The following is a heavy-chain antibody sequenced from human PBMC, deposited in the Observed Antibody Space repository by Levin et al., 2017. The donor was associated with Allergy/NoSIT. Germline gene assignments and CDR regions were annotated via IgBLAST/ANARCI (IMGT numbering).Heavy chain of an antibody. CDR2: ISGSGSII. CDR1: GFTFSDYY. D-gene: IGHD2-21*02. CDR3: ARLDRCGADSYILDY. J-gene: IGHJ4*02. Sequence: GGSLRLSCAASGFTFSDYYMSWIRRAPGKGLEWVSYISGSGSIIYYSDSVKGRFTISRDNTKNSLYLQLNSLRGEDAAMYFCARLDRCGADSYILDYWGQGTLVTVSS. V-gene: IGHV3-11*01.